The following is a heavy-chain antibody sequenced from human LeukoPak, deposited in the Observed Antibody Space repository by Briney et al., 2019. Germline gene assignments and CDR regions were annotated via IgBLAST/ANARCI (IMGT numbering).Heavy chain of an antibody. V-gene: IGHV1-46*01. CDR2: INPSGGST. Sequence: ASVKVSRKASGYTFTSYYMHWVRQAPGQGLEWMGIINPSGGSTSYAQKFQGRVTMTRDTSTSTVYMELSSLRSEDTAVYYCARQNYGSGTHRAFDYWGQGTLVTVSS. D-gene: IGHD3-10*01. CDR3: ARQNYGSGTHRAFDY. CDR1: GYTFTSYY. J-gene: IGHJ4*02.